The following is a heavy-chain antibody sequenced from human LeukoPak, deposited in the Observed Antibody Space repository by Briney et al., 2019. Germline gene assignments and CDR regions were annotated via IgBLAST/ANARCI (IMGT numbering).Heavy chain of an antibody. CDR1: GFTFSSYG. V-gene: IGHV3-48*04. CDR2: ISSSSSTI. J-gene: IGHJ4*02. Sequence: GGSLRLSCAASGFTFSSYGMHWVRQAPGKGLEWVSYISSSSSTIYYADSVKGRFTISRDNAKNSLYLQMNSLRAEDTALYYCASRSSVAASGPGWGQGTLVTVSS. CDR3: ASRSSVAASGPG. D-gene: IGHD2-15*01.